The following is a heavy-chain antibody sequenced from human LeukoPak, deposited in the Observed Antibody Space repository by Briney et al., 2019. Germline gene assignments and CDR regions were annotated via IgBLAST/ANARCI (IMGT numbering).Heavy chain of an antibody. D-gene: IGHD6-19*01. Sequence: SVKVSCKASGGTFSSYAISWVRQAPGQGLEWMGGIIPIFGTANYAQKFQGRVTITADESTSTAYMELSSLRSEDTAVYYCAKGHLSGWSLNNFDYWGQGTLVTVSS. J-gene: IGHJ4*02. CDR1: GGTFSSYA. CDR3: AKGHLSGWSLNNFDY. V-gene: IGHV1-69*13. CDR2: IIPIFGTA.